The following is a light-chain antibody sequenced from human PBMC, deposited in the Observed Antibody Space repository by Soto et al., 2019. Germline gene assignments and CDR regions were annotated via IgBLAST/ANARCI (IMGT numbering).Light chain of an antibody. CDR1: SSDVGGYNY. V-gene: IGLV2-14*01. CDR3: SSYTSSSTWV. CDR2: EVS. J-gene: IGLJ3*02. Sequence: QSALTQPASVSGSPGQSITISCTGTSSDVGGYNYVSWYQQYPGKAPKLMIYEVSTRPSEVSNRFSGSKSGNTASLTISGLQAEDEADYYCSSYTSSSTWVFGGGTKLTVL.